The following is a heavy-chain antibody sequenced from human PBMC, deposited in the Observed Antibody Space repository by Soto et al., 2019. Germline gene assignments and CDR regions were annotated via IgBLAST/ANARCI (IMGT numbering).Heavy chain of an antibody. CDR3: ARGTKGGSPPL. CDR2: ISSSSTNT. J-gene: IGHJ4*02. V-gene: IGHV3-48*01. D-gene: IGHD2-8*01. Sequence: GGSLRLSCAGSGFAFSNYSMNWVRQAPGKGLEWVSYISSSSTNTYYAASVRGQFTISRDNAKNSLYLRMNSLKGEDTAVYYCARGTKGGSPPLWGQGTLVT. CDR1: GFAFSNYS.